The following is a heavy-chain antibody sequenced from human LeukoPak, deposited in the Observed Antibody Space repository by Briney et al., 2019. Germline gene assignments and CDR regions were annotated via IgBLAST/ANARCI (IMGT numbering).Heavy chain of an antibody. CDR3: ASRYCSSTSCSLVVDY. Sequence: SETLSLTCAVSGVSISSSNWWSWVRQPPGKGLEWVGEIYHSGSTNYNPSLKSRVTISVDKSKNQFSLKLSSVTAADTAVYYCASRYCSSTSCSLVVDYWGQGTLVTVSS. CDR2: IYHSGST. J-gene: IGHJ4*02. V-gene: IGHV4-4*02. CDR1: GVSISSSNW. D-gene: IGHD2-2*01.